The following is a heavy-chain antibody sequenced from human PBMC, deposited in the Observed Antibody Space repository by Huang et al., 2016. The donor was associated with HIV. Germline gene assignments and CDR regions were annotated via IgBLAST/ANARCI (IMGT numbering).Heavy chain of an antibody. Sequence: QVQLQESGPGLVKPSETLSLTCTVSGGSISTCNYDWSWIRQPAGKGLEWVGHLSTGGSANYNPSLKSRVTISLDTSKTQFSLKLSSVTAADSAVYYCARVESGYYDAFDIWGPGTTVTVSS. J-gene: IGHJ3*02. D-gene: IGHD3-3*01. CDR1: GGSISTCNYD. V-gene: IGHV4-61*09. CDR2: LSTGGSA. CDR3: ARVESGYYDAFDI.